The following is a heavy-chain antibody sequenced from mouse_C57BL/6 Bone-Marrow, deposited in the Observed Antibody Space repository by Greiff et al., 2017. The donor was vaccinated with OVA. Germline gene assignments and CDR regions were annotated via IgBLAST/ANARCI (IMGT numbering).Heavy chain of an antibody. Sequence: VKVVESGAELVRPGTSVKMSCKASGYTFTNYWIGWAKQRPGHGLEWIGDIYPGGGYTNYNEKFKGKATLTADKSSSTAYMQFSSLTSEDSAIYYCARTDYLYWYFDVWGTGTTVTVSS. J-gene: IGHJ1*03. D-gene: IGHD1-1*02. CDR1: GYTFTNYW. CDR2: IYPGGGYT. V-gene: IGHV1-63*01. CDR3: ARTDYLYWYFDV.